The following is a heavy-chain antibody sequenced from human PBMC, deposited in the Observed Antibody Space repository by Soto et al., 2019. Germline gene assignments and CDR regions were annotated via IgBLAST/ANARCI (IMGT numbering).Heavy chain of an antibody. CDR2: INQDGSEK. CDR3: SGGVGDAF. J-gene: IGHJ4*02. CDR1: ESTVSRDW. D-gene: IGHD1-26*01. Sequence: EVHLVESGGGLVQTGGSLRISCAIFESTVSRDWMNWVRQAPGKGLEWVAHINQDGSEKYYVDSVKGRFTISRDNAKKSLYLQMNSQRPADTAMYYCSGGVGDAFWGKGTLVNDSS. V-gene: IGHV3-7*04.